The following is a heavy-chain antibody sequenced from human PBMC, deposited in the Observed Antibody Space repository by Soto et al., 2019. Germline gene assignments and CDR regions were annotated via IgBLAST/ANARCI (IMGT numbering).Heavy chain of an antibody. D-gene: IGHD3-22*01. CDR2: FCYTGST. V-gene: IGHV4-59*01. CDR1: GGSISGRC. Sequence: SETLSLTCTVSGGSISGRCWSWVRQSPGKGLEWIGYFCYTGSTNYNPSLKIRVTISVDRSKTQCSLKLTSVTAADTAVYYCAKSHYASSGYYIIDHWGQGTLVTVSS. J-gene: IGHJ5*02. CDR3: AKSHYASSGYYIIDH.